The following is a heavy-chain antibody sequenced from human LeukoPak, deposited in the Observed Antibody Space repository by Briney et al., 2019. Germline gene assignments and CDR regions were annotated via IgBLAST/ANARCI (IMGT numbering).Heavy chain of an antibody. CDR3: AREIRETVVTRHYYYGIDV. V-gene: IGHV3-13*01. CDR1: GFTFSTYD. D-gene: IGHD2-15*01. Sequence: GGSLRLSCAASGFTFSTYDMHWVRQVTGKGLEWVSAIGTGDDTYYLGSVKGRFTISRENAKNVLYLQMSSLRAEDTAVYYCAREIRETVVTRHYYYGIDVWGQGTTVTVSS. J-gene: IGHJ6*02. CDR2: IGTGDDT.